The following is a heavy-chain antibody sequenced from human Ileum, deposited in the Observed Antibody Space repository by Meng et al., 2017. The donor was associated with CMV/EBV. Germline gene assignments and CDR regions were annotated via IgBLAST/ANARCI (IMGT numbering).Heavy chain of an antibody. CDR1: GDSLSTGDYY. D-gene: IGHD6-19*01. Sequence: QVQLQESGPGLVKPSQTLSLTCTVSGDSLSTGDYYCSWIRQPPGKGPEWIGYIYYSGSTLYNPSLKSPVTISLDKSKNQFSLRLRSVTAADTAVYFCAREGGGWYFDSWGQGTLVTVAS. CDR3: AREGGGWYFDS. V-gene: IGHV4-30-4*01. J-gene: IGHJ4*02. CDR2: IYYSGST.